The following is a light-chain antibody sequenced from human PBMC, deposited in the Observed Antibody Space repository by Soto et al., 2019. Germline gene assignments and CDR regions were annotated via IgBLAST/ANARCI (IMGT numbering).Light chain of an antibody. CDR1: QDVGKW. Sequence: DIQMTQSPPSVSASVGDRVTITCRASQDVGKWLAWYQQKPGKAPTLLIHGASSLQSGVPPRYSGSGYGTDFTRTSRSLQPEDFATYYCQQANSCPITFGQGTRREIK. CDR2: GAS. CDR3: QQANSCPIT. J-gene: IGKJ5*01. V-gene: IGKV1-12*01.